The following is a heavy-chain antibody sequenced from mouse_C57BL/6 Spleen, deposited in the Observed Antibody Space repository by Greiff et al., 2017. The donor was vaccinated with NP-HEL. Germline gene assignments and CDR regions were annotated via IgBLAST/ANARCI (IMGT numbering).Heavy chain of an antibody. Sequence: QVQLKESGAELARPGASVKLSCKASGYTFTSYGISWVKQRTGQGLEWIGEIYPRSGNTYYNEKFKGKATLTADKSSSTAYMELRSLTSEDSAVYFCARGERDYYAMDYWGQGTSVTVSS. J-gene: IGHJ4*01. CDR2: IYPRSGNT. CDR3: ARGERDYYAMDY. V-gene: IGHV1-81*01. CDR1: GYTFTSYG.